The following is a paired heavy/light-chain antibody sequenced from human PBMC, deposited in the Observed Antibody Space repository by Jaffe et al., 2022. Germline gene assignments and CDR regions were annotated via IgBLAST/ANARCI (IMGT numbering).Light chain of an antibody. CDR1: QSVSYR. Sequence: EIVMRQSPATLSVSPGERATLSCRASQSVSYRLAWYQQKPGQGPRLLIYDASTRATGIPDRFSGSGSGTEFTLTISSLHSEDSAVYYCQQYNHWPPITFGQGTRLEIK. J-gene: IGKJ5*01. CDR2: DAS. CDR3: QQYNHWPPIT. V-gene: IGKV3-15*01.
Heavy chain of an antibody. Sequence: EVQLVESGGGLVQPGGSLRLSCEASGFPFSDYSMNWVRQSPGKGLEWLAYSQKITYVTHYADSVRGRFTISRDSAKNSLYLQMNSLTAEDTAVYYCARDPHALDYWGQGTLVTVS. CDR1: GFPFSDYS. CDR3: ARDPHALDY. CDR2: SQKITYVT. V-gene: IGHV3-48*01. J-gene: IGHJ4*02.